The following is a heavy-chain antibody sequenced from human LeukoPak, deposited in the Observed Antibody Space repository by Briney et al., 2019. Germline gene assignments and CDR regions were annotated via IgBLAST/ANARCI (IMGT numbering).Heavy chain of an antibody. D-gene: IGHD6-13*01. CDR3: AHRPHSSSWYWYFDL. J-gene: IGHJ2*01. V-gene: IGHV2-5*01. CDR2: IYWNDDK. Sequence: SGPTLVNPTQPLTLTCTFSGFSLSTSGVGVGWIRQPPGKALEWLALIYWNDDKRYNPSLKSRLTITKDTSKNQVVLTMANMDPVDTATYYCAHRPHSSSWYWYFDLWGRGTLVTVSS. CDR1: GFSLSTSGVG.